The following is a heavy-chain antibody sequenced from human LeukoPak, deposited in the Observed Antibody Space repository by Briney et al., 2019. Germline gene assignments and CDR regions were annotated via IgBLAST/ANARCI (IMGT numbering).Heavy chain of an antibody. V-gene: IGHV3-21*01. CDR2: ISSSSSYI. CDR1: GFTFSSYS. Sequence: GGSLRLSCAASGFTFSSYSMNWVRQAPGKGLEWVSSISSSSSYIYYADSVKGRFTISRDNAKNSLYLQMNSLRAEDTAAYYCARGAMIVVAPTGKNDYWGQGTLVTVSS. CDR3: ARGAMIVVAPTGKNDY. J-gene: IGHJ4*02. D-gene: IGHD3-22*01.